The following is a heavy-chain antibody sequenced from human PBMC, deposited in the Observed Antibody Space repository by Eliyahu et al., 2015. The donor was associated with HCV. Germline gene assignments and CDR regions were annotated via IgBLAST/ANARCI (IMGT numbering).Heavy chain of an antibody. CDR2: INSHSTEI. CDR1: GFTFXSNS. CDR3: ARGRYSSTWRYGVDV. V-gene: IGHV3-48*02. Sequence: EVQLAESGGGLVQPGGSLRLSCVASGFTFXSNSMNWVRQAPGKGLEWVSYINSHSTEIYYADSVKGRFTISRDNAKNSLYLQMNGLRDEDTAVYFCARGRYSSTWRYGVDVWGQGTTVTVSS. J-gene: IGHJ6*02. D-gene: IGHD2-2*01.